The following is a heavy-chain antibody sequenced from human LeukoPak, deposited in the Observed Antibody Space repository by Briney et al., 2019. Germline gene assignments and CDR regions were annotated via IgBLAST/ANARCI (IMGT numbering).Heavy chain of an antibody. J-gene: IGHJ6*03. CDR2: ISGSGGST. Sequence: GGSLRLSCAASGFTFSNAWMSWVRQAPGKGLEWVSAISGSGGSTYYADSVKGRFTISRDNSKNTLYLQMNSLRAEDTAVYYCAKGGGYYYYMDVWGKGTTVTVSS. CDR1: GFTFSNAW. CDR3: AKGGGYYYYMDV. V-gene: IGHV3-23*01.